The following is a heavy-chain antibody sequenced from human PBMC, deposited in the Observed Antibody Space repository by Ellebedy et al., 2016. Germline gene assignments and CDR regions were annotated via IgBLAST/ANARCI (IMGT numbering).Heavy chain of an antibody. Sequence: ASVKVSCKASGYTFTSYGISWVRQAPGQGLEWMGGIIPIFGTANYAQKFQGRVTITADESTSTAYMELSSLRSEDTAVYYCATAQDIVVVVAATRRGAYYYYGMDVWGQGTTVTVSS. CDR2: IIPIFGTA. J-gene: IGHJ6*02. CDR1: GYTFTSYG. V-gene: IGHV1-69*13. CDR3: ATAQDIVVVVAATRRGAYYYYGMDV. D-gene: IGHD2-15*01.